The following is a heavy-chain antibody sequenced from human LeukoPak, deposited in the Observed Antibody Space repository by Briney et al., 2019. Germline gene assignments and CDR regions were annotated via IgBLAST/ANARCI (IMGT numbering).Heavy chain of an antibody. CDR3: ARSHGGNSFDY. CDR2: INPNNGDT. D-gene: IGHD4-23*01. Sequence: ASVKVSCKASGYTFTGYYMHWMRQAPGQGLGWMGWINPNNGDTNYAQKFRGTVTMTRDTSISTLYMELSSLRSDDTAVYYCARSHGGNSFDYWGQGTLVTVSS. CDR1: GYTFTGYY. J-gene: IGHJ4*02. V-gene: IGHV1-2*02.